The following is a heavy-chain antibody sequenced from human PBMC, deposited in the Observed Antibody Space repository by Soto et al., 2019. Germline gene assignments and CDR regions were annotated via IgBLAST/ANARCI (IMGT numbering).Heavy chain of an antibody. Sequence: QVQLVESGGGVVQPGTSLRLSCAASGFTFTTFTMHWVRQTPGKGLEWAAVIVYDGSINYYAESVKGRFTISRDNSKNTLYLQMNSLRPEDTAVYYCARAWGTRSWSWAAFDVWGQGTMVTVSS. J-gene: IGHJ3*01. CDR2: IVYDGSIN. V-gene: IGHV3-30-3*01. D-gene: IGHD3-16*01. CDR3: ARAWGTRSWSWAAFDV. CDR1: GFTFTTFT.